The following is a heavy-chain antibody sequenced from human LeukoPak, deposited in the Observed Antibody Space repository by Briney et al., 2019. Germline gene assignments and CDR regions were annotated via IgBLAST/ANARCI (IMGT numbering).Heavy chain of an antibody. CDR2: IYSDGSA. CDR3: AGALYYNYYETRYFAY. Sequence: GGSLRLSCTASGFTVRSNYMFWVRQAPGKGLECVSVIYSDGSAYYADSVKGRFTISRDSSMNTLFLQMNSLRAEDTAMYYCAGALYYNYYETRYFAYWGQGTPLTVSS. J-gene: IGHJ4*02. D-gene: IGHD3-22*01. CDR1: GFTVRSNY. V-gene: IGHV3-53*01.